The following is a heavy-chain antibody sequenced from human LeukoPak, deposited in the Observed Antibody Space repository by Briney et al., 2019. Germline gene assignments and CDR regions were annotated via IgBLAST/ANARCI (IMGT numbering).Heavy chain of an antibody. CDR1: GYTFTDYY. J-gene: IGHJ4*02. CDR3: GRKSASRKTSEFDY. Sequence: ASVKVSCKASGYTFTDYYMNWVRQAPGQGLEWMGWIHPNSGGTNYAQKFQGRVTMTRDTSNSTAYMELSRLTFDDTAVYYCGRKSASRKTSEFDYWGQGTLVTVSS. CDR2: IHPNSGGT. D-gene: IGHD2-2*01. V-gene: IGHV1-2*02.